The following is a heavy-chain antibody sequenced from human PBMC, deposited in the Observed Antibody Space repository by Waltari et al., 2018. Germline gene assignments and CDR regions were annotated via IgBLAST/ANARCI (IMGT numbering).Heavy chain of an antibody. CDR1: GLPVRNNY. Sequence: EVQLVESGGGLIQPGGSLRLSCAASGLPVRNNYMSWVRQATGKGLEWVSVIYSGVSTYYADSVKGRFTSSRDNSKNTLYLQMNSLSAEDTAVYYCARDLGYTSRQYAFDIWGQGTMVTVSS. J-gene: IGHJ3*02. CDR3: ARDLGYTSRQYAFDI. D-gene: IGHD5-18*01. V-gene: IGHV3-53*01. CDR2: IYSGVST.